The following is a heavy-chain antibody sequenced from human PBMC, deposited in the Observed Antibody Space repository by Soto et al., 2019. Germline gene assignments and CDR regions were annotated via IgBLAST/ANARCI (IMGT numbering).Heavy chain of an antibody. CDR3: AKWLARGYYYGMDV. V-gene: IGHV4-59*01. Sequence: SETLSLTCTVSGGSISSDYWSWIRQPPGKRLEWIGYIYYSGSTSYNPSFKSRVTISIDTSKNQFSLNLGSVTAADTAVYYCAKWLARGYYYGMDVWGRGTTVTVSS. CDR1: GGSISSDY. J-gene: IGHJ6*02. D-gene: IGHD2-8*01. CDR2: IYYSGST.